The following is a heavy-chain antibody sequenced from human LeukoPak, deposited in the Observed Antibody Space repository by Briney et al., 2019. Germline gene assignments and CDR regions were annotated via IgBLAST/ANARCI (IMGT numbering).Heavy chain of an antibody. CDR3: ERDYEHSGYDYLPLY. J-gene: IGHJ4*02. CDR2: IRQDGGEK. Sequence: SGGSLRLSCAASGFTFSSHWMTWVRQAPGKGLEWVDNIRQDGGEKYYADSVKGRFTNSRDNAENSVYLQMNSLRAEDTAVYFCERDYEHSGYDYLPLYRGQGTLVTVSS. V-gene: IGHV3-7*01. CDR1: GFTFSSHW. D-gene: IGHD5-12*01.